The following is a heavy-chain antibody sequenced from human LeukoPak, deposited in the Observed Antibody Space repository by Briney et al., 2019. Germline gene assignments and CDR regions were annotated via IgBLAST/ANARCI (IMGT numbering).Heavy chain of an antibody. D-gene: IGHD6-13*01. CDR1: GFTFSSYW. Sequence: GSLRLSCAASGFTFSSYWMSWVRQAPGKGLEWVANIKQDGSEKYYVDSVKGRFTISRDNAKNSLYLQMNSLRTEDTAVYYCASGSSSWYQAFDYWGQGTLVTVSS. CDR3: ASGSSSWYQAFDY. V-gene: IGHV3-7*01. CDR2: IKQDGSEK. J-gene: IGHJ4*02.